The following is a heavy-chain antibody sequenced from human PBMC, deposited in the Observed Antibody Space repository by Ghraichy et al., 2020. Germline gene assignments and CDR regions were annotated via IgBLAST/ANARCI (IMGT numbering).Heavy chain of an antibody. Sequence: SETLSLTCTVSGGSISSYYWSWIRQPAGKGLEWIGRIYTSGSTNYNPSLKSRVTMSVDTSKNQFSLKLSSVTAADTAVYYCARDAAAGIYYYYGMDVWGQGTTVTVSS. CDR2: IYTSGST. V-gene: IGHV4-4*07. D-gene: IGHD6-13*01. CDR1: GGSISSYY. CDR3: ARDAAAGIYYYYGMDV. J-gene: IGHJ6*02.